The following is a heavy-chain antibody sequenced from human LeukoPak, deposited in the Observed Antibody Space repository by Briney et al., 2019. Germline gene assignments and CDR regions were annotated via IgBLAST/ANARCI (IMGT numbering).Heavy chain of an antibody. Sequence: GGSLRLSCAASGFTFSSYGMHWVRQAPGKGLEWAAVIWYDGSNEYYADSVKGRFTISRDNSKNTLYLRMNSLRAEDTAVYYCAREGSITMVRGVIMSFDYWGQGTLVTVSS. CDR1: GFTFSSYG. V-gene: IGHV3-33*01. J-gene: IGHJ4*02. CDR3: AREGSITMVRGVIMSFDY. D-gene: IGHD3-10*01. CDR2: IWYDGSNE.